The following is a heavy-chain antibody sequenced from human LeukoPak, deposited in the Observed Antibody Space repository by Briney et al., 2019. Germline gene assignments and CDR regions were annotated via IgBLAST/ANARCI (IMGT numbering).Heavy chain of an antibody. Sequence: PSETLSLTCTVSGGSISSSSYYWGWIRRPPGKGLEWIGSIYYSGSTYYNPSLKSRVTISVDTSKNQFSLKLSSVTAADTAVYYCARPFRSSSAAFGFDPWGQGTLVTVSS. D-gene: IGHD6-6*01. CDR2: IYYSGST. CDR1: GGSISSSSYY. V-gene: IGHV4-39*01. CDR3: ARPFRSSSAAFGFDP. J-gene: IGHJ5*02.